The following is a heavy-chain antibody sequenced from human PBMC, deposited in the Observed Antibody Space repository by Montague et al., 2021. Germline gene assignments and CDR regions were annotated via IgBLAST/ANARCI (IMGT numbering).Heavy chain of an antibody. CDR1: GFSLNTRAVG. CDR3: ARHNSGWDSDFDY. Sequence: PALVKPTQTLTLTCNFSGFSLNTRAVGVGWIRQPPGKALEWLALIYWNDDKRYSPSLKSRLTITKDTSKNQVVLTMTNADPVDTATYYCARHNSGWDSDFDYWSQGTLVTVSS. J-gene: IGHJ4*02. V-gene: IGHV2-5*01. CDR2: IYWNDDK. D-gene: IGHD6-19*01.